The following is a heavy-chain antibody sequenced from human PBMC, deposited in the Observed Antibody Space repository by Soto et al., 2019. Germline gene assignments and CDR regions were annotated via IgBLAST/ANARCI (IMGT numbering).Heavy chain of an antibody. D-gene: IGHD2-2*01. CDR3: AKYVRGAYAAVYYFDY. CDR2: ISGSGGST. Sequence: GGSLRLSCAASGFSFSNYAVAWVRQAPGKGLEWVSAISGSGGSTYYADSVKGRFTISRDNSKNTLYLQMNSLRAEDTAVYYCAKYVRGAYAAVYYFDYWGQGTLVTVSS. J-gene: IGHJ4*02. V-gene: IGHV3-23*01. CDR1: GFSFSNYA.